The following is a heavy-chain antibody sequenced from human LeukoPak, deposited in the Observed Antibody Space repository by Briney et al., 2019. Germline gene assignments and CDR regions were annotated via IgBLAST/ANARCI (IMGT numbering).Heavy chain of an antibody. CDR2: IYYSGST. CDR3: ARTRGRYDAFDI. Sequence: TSETLSLTCTVSGGSISSYYWSWIRQPPGKGLEWIGYIYYSGSTNYNPSLKSRVTISVDTSKNQFSLKLSSVTAADTAVYYCARTRGRYDAFDIWGQGTMVTVSS. D-gene: IGHD3-10*01. CDR1: GGSISSYY. V-gene: IGHV4-59*01. J-gene: IGHJ3*02.